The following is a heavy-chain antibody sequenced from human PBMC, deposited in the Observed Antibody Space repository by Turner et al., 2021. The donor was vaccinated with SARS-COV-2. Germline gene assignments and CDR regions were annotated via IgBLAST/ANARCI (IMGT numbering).Heavy chain of an antibody. CDR1: GGSISSSSYY. CDR2: IYYSGST. CDR3: AIAPNYYYGMDV. J-gene: IGHJ6*02. V-gene: IGHV4-39*01. Sequence: QLQLQESGPGLVKPSETLSLTCTVSGGSISSSSYYWGWIRQPPGKGLEWIGSIYYSGSTYYNPSLKSRVTISVETSKNQFSVKLSSVTAADTAVYYCAIAPNYYYGMDVWGQGTTVTVSS.